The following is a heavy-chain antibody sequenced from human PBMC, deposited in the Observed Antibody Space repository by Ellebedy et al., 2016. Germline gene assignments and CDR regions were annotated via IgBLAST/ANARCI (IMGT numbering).Heavy chain of an antibody. CDR3: ARSSRANDYSVDI. J-gene: IGHJ3*02. V-gene: IGHV1-2*04. Sequence: ASVKVSCKASGYTFTGYYMHWVRQAPGQGLEWMGWINPNSGGTNYAQKFQGWVTMTRDKSISTAYMELSRLRSDDTAVYYCARSSRANDYSVDIWGQGTMVTVSS. D-gene: IGHD1-1*01. CDR1: GYTFTGYY. CDR2: INPNSGGT.